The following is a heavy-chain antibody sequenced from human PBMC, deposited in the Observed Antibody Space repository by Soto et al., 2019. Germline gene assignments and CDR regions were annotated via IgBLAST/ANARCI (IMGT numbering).Heavy chain of an antibody. J-gene: IGHJ4*02. CDR2: INHSGIT. CDR3: ARRYSSSFDY. Sequence: SETLSLTCAVYGGSLSGHYWNWIRQPPGKGLEWIGEINHSGITKYNPSLKSRVTISVDTSKNQFSLKLSSVTAADTAVYYCARRYSSSFDYWGQGTLVTVSS. CDR1: GGSLSGHY. D-gene: IGHD6-13*01. V-gene: IGHV4-34*01.